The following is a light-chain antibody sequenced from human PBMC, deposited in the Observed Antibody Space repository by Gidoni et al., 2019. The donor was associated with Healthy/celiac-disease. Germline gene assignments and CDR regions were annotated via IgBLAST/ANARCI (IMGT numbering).Light chain of an antibody. V-gene: IGKV1-5*03. Sequence: DIQMTQSPSTLSASVGDRVTITCRASQSISSWLAWYQQKPGKDPKLLIYKASSLESGVPSRFSGSGSVTEFTLTISSLQPDDFATYYCQQYNSYPWTFGQGTKVEIK. CDR1: QSISSW. CDR2: KAS. CDR3: QQYNSYPWT. J-gene: IGKJ1*01.